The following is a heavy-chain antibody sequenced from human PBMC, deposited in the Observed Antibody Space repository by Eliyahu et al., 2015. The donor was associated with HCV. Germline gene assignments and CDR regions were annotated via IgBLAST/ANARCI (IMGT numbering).Heavy chain of an antibody. Sequence: QAQLQESGPGLVKPSETLSLTCTVSGDSISPYYWSWIRQPPGKGLEWLGYIYYSGTTNYNPSLKSRLTISIDTSKNQFSLKLTSVSAADTALYYCTRRGSENWYFDLWGRGTLVTVSS. V-gene: IGHV4-59*01. D-gene: IGHD3-10*01. J-gene: IGHJ2*01. CDR1: GDSISPYY. CDR3: TRRGSENWYFDL. CDR2: IYYSGTT.